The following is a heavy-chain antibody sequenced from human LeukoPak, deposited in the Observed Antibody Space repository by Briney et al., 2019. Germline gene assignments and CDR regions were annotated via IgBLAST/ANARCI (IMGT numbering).Heavy chain of an antibody. CDR2: IYHSGST. J-gene: IGHJ4*02. Sequence: SETLSLTCAVSGYSISSGYYWGWIRQPPGKGLEWIGSIYHSGSTYYNPSLKSRVTISVDTSKNQFSLKLSSVTAADTAVYYCVRLKSSSWRFDYWGQGTLVTVSS. CDR1: GYSISSGYY. V-gene: IGHV4-38-2*01. D-gene: IGHD6-13*01. CDR3: VRLKSSSWRFDY.